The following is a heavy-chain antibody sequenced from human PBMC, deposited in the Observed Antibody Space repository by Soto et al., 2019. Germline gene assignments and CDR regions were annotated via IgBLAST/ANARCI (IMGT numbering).Heavy chain of an antibody. Sequence: ESVGGVVQPGRSLRLSCAASGFTFSPHAMHWVRQAPGKGLECVAIVSFDGSNKYYADSVKGRFTISRDNSKNTLYLQMSGLTPEDTAVYYCARDQTGITTTGGGRIDHWGQGTLVTVSS. CDR2: VSFDGSNK. J-gene: IGHJ4*02. CDR3: ARDQTGITTTGGGRIDH. V-gene: IGHV3-30-3*01. CDR1: GFTFSPHA. D-gene: IGHD1-20*01.